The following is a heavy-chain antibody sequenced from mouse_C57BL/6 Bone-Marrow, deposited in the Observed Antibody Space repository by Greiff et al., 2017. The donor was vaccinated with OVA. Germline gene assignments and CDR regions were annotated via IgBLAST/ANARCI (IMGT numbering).Heavy chain of an antibody. V-gene: IGHV1-69*01. Sequence: QVQLQQPGAELVMPGASVKLSCKASGYTFTSYWMHWVKQRPGQGLEWIGEIDPSDSYTNYNQKFKGKSTLTVDKSSSTAYMQRRSRTAEDAAVEYCVRVTVGPVADGGQGTRVT. CDR1: GYTFTSYW. J-gene: IGHJ3*01. D-gene: IGHD1-1*01. CDR2: IDPSDSYT. CDR3: VRVTVGPVAD.